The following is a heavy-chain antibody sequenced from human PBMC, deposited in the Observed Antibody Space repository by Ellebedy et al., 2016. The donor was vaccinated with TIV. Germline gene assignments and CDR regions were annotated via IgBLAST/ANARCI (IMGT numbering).Heavy chain of an antibody. D-gene: IGHD3-10*01. CDR2: IVPLFNAP. V-gene: IGHV1-69*06. CDR1: GGSFNNYA. J-gene: IGHJ4*02. CDR3: AREGYGSGSYSSDY. Sequence: AASVKVSCKASGGSFNNYAISWVRQAPGQGLEWMGGIVPLFNAPNYAQKLRGRVTITADTSTTTAYMELSSLRSEDTAVYYCAREGYGSGSYSSDYWGQGTLVTVSS.